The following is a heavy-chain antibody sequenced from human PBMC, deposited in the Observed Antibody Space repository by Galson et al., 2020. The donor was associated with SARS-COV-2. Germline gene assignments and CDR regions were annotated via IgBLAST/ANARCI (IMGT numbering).Heavy chain of an antibody. Sequence: ALETLSLTCTVSGGSISKTTYYWGWVRQPPGKGLEWIGSLSYSGSTYYNPSLKSRVTISVDTSKTQFSVTLNSVTAADTAVYYCARASGSSPYNWFDPWGQGTLVTVSS. V-gene: IGHV4-39*01. J-gene: IGHJ5*02. CDR3: ARASGSSPYNWFDP. CDR1: GGSISKTTYY. D-gene: IGHD2-15*01. CDR2: LSYSGST.